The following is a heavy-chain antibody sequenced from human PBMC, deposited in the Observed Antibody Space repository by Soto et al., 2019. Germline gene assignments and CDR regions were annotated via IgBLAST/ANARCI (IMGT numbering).Heavy chain of an antibody. CDR2: IIPTFRTP. D-gene: IGHD5-12*01. CDR1: GGTFSKFG. V-gene: IGHV1-69*13. CDR3: ARHYVDIVASVTNWFDP. Sequence: SVKVSCKASGGTFSKFGISWVRQVPGQGLEWMGGIIPTFRTPNYAQKFQGRVTITADDSSSTAYMELGSLKSEDTAVYYCARHYVDIVASVTNWFDPWGQGTLVTVSS. J-gene: IGHJ5*02.